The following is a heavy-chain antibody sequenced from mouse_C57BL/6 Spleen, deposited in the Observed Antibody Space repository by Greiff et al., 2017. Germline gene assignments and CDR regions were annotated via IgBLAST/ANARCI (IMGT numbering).Heavy chain of an antibody. CDR1: GYTFTSYW. D-gene: IGHD2-4*01. J-gene: IGHJ1*03. CDR2: INPSNGGT. CDR3: AREAGDYSSYWYFDV. V-gene: IGHV1-53*01. Sequence: QVQLQQPGTELVKPGASVKLSCKASGYTFTSYWMHWVKQRPGQGLEWIGNINPSNGGTNYNEKFKSKATLTVDKSYSTAYMQLSSLTSEDSAVYYCAREAGDYSSYWYFDVWGTGTTVTVSS.